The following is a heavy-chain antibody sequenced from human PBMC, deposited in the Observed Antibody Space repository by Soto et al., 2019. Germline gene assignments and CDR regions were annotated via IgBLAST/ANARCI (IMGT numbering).Heavy chain of an antibody. V-gene: IGHV4-31*03. CDR3: ASPKIAFYKWFHP. CDR1: GGSISSGGYY. CDR2: IYYSGST. Sequence: SETLSLTCTVSGGSISSGGYYWSWIRQHPGKGLEWIGYIYYSGSTYYNPSLKSRVSISVDTSKNQFSLKLSSVTAADTAVYYCASPKIAFYKWFHPWGQATLVTVPS. D-gene: IGHD3-3*02. J-gene: IGHJ5*02.